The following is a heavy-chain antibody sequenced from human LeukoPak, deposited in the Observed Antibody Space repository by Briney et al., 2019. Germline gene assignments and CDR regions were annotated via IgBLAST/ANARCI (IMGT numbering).Heavy chain of an antibody. CDR1: GFTFTRSA. CDR2: ISAGGST. CDR3: AKGSDCSASFCGPDL. V-gene: IGHV3-23*01. Sequence: GGSLRLSCAASGFTFTRSAMNWVRQAPGKGLEWVSGISAGGSTEYADSVRGRFTISRDNSKNTLFLQMNSLRAEDTAVYFCAKGSDCSASFCGPDLWAQGTLVTVSS. D-gene: IGHD2-15*01. J-gene: IGHJ5*02.